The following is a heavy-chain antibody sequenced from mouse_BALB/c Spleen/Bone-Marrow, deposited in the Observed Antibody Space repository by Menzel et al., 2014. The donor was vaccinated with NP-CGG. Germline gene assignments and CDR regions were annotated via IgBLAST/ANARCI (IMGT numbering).Heavy chain of an antibody. D-gene: IGHD1-1*01. CDR1: GFDFSGYW. CDR3: ARLNYYGSLFV. J-gene: IGHJ1*01. CDR2: TNPDSSTI. Sequence: EVKVVGSGGGLVQPGGSLKLSCAASGFDFSGYWMSWVRQAPGKGLEWIGETNPDSSTISYTPSLKDKFIISRDNAKNTLYLQMSKVRSEDTALYYCARLNYYGSLFVWGAGTTVTVSS. V-gene: IGHV4-1*02.